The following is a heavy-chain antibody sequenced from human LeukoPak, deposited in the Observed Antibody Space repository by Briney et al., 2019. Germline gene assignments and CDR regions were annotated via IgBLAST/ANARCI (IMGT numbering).Heavy chain of an antibody. J-gene: IGHJ4*02. CDR1: GGSFSGYY. CDR3: ARGGDYSLFDY. CDR2: INHSGST. D-gene: IGHD4-17*01. V-gene: IGHV4-34*01. Sequence: SETLSLTCAVYGGSFSGYYWSWIRQPPGRGLEWIGEINHSGSTNYNPSLKSRVTISVDTSKNQFSLKLSSVTAADTAVYYCARGGDYSLFDYWGQGTLVTVSS.